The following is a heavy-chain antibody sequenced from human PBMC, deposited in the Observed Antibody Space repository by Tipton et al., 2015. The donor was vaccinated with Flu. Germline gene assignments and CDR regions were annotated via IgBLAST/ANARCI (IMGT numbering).Heavy chain of an antibody. CDR2: IYTSGST. Sequence: TLSLTCNVSGGSINRYYWSWIRQSVGKGPEWIGRIYTSGSTKYNPSLKSRVTMSVDTSKNQFSLRLSSVTAADTAVYYCARASGSGTYVIFDYWGQGMLVTVSS. CDR3: ARASGSGTYVIFDY. J-gene: IGHJ4*02. V-gene: IGHV4-4*07. D-gene: IGHD3-10*01. CDR1: GGSINRYY.